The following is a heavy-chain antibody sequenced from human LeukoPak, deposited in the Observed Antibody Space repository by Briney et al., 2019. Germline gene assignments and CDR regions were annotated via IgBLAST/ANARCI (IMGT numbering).Heavy chain of an antibody. J-gene: IGHJ5*02. D-gene: IGHD1-26*01. CDR2: IYPGNSDT. CDR3: ARGGHLLNHVFDP. CDR1: GYSFTKYW. V-gene: IGHV5-51*01. Sequence: GESLKISCKGSGYSFTKYWIGWVRQMPGKGLEWMGIIYPGNSDTRYSPSFQGQVTISADSSSTTAYLQWSSLKASDSAIYYCARGGHLLNHVFDPWGQGTLVTVSS.